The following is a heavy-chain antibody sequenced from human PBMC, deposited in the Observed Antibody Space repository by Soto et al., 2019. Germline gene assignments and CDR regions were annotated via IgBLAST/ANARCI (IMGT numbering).Heavy chain of an antibody. Sequence: GGSLRLSCAASGFTFSSYAMSWVRQAPGKGLEWVSAISGSGGSTYYADSVKGRFTISRDNSKSTLYLQMNSLRAEDTAVYYCAKFNVVSGSGHWFDPWGQGTLVTVSS. CDR2: ISGSGGST. V-gene: IGHV3-23*01. D-gene: IGHD3-10*01. J-gene: IGHJ5*02. CDR3: AKFNVVSGSGHWFDP. CDR1: GFTFSSYA.